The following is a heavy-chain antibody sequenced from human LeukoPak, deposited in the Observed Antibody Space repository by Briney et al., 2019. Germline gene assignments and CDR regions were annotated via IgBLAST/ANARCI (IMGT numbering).Heavy chain of an antibody. Sequence: GGSLRLSCAASGFTFSSYGMYWVRQAPGKGLEWVTFIRYDGNNKSYADSVKGRFTISRDNSKNTLYLQMNSLRAEDTAVYYCAKSRSGSPHSFDYWGQGTLVTVSS. CDR3: AKSRSGSPHSFDY. D-gene: IGHD1-26*01. J-gene: IGHJ4*02. CDR1: GFTFSSYG. CDR2: IRYDGNNK. V-gene: IGHV3-30*02.